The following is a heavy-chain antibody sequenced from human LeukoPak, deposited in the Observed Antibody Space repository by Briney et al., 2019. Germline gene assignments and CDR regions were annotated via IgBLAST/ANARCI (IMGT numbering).Heavy chain of an antibody. J-gene: IGHJ4*02. CDR3: STLTSRGLSDS. CDR2: IKSKADGETI. V-gene: IGHV3-15*07. Sequence: GGSLRLSCAASGFTFTNAWMDWVRQAPGKGLEWVGRIKSKADGETIDYAAPVKGRFTFSRDDSKNMLYLQMNSLKSEDTAVYYCSTLTSRGLSDSWGQGTLVTVSS. D-gene: IGHD1-20*01. CDR1: GFTFTNAW.